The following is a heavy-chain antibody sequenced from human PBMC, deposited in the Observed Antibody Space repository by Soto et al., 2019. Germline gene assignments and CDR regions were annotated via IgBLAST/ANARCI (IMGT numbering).Heavy chain of an antibody. J-gene: IGHJ4*02. V-gene: IGHV5-51*01. CDR3: ARQSSANGGDH. CDR2: VNPRDSDT. CDR1: GYSFTTYW. Sequence: PGESLKISCRVSGYSFTTYWIGWVRQMPGKGLEWMGIVNPRDSDTRYSPSFQGQVTISADKSINTAYLQWRSLEASDTAMYYCARQSSANGGDHWGQGTLVTVS. D-gene: IGHD3-10*01.